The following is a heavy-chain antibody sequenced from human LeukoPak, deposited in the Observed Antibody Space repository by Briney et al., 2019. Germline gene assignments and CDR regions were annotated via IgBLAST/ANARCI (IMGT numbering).Heavy chain of an antibody. CDR1: GFTFSSYA. CDR3: ARDRLVGATTVSF. V-gene: IGHV3-23*01. CDR2: ISGSGGST. D-gene: IGHD1-26*01. Sequence: GGSLRLSCAASGFTFSSYAMSWVRQAPGKGLEWVSAISGSGGSTYYADSVKGRFTISRDNAKNSLYLQMNSLRAEDTAVYYCARDRLVGATTVSFWGQGTLVTVSS. J-gene: IGHJ4*02.